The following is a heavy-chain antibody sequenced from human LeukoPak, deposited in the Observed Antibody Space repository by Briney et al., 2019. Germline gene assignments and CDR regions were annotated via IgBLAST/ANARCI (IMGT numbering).Heavy chain of an antibody. CDR1: GFTFSSYW. V-gene: IGHV3-7*01. CDR2: IKQDGSEE. CDR3: ARSSFGRFLEWLLYPYYYYMGV. J-gene: IGHJ6*03. Sequence: GGSLRLSCAASGFTFSSYWMSWVRQAPGKGLEWVANIKQDGSEENYVDSVKGRFTISRDNAKNSLYLQMNSLRAEDTAVYYCARSSFGRFLEWLLYPYYYYMGVWGKGTTVTVSS. D-gene: IGHD3-3*01.